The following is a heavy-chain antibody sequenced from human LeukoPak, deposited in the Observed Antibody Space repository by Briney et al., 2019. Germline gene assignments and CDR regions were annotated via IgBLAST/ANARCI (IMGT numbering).Heavy chain of an antibody. D-gene: IGHD5-12*01. CDR3: ARQGYDSGFDY. V-gene: IGHV3-66*04. CDR2: LFSGGDT. CDR1: GFSFSRYY. J-gene: IGHJ4*01. Sequence: QPGGSLRLSCAASGFSFSRYYMSWVRQAPGKGLEWVSVLFSGGDTYYADSVKDRFSISRDSSRETLFLQMNSLRADDTAGYYCARQGYDSGFDYWGHGTMVTVSS.